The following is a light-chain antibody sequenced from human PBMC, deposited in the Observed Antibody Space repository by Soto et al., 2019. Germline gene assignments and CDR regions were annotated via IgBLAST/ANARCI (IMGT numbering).Light chain of an antibody. CDR2: EVS. Sequence: QSVLTQPASVSGSPGQSITISCTGTSSDVGGYNYVSWYQQHPGKAPKLMIYEVSNRPSGVSNRFSGSKSGNTASLTISGLQAEDEADYYCSSYTRSSTSVVFGGGTKVTVL. CDR3: SSYTRSSTSVV. CDR1: SSDVGGYNY. V-gene: IGLV2-14*01. J-gene: IGLJ2*01.